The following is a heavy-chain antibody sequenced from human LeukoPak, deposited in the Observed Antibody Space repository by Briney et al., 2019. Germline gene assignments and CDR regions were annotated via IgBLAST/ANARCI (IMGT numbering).Heavy chain of an antibody. CDR1: GGSISNPNFY. Sequence: SETLSLTCAVSGGSISNPNFYWGWIRQTPGKGLEWIGNILSSGSGRTNYNPSLRSRVTISADTSKNQFSMTLSSVSDADTAVYYCARRHYYDTSGVGGFDYWGQGTLVTVSS. CDR2: ILSSGSGRT. CDR3: ARRHYYDTSGVGGFDY. D-gene: IGHD3-22*01. J-gene: IGHJ4*02. V-gene: IGHV4-39*01.